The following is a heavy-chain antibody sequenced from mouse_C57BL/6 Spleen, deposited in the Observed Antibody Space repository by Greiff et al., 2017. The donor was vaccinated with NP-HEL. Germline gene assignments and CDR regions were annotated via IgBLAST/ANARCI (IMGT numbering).Heavy chain of an antibody. Sequence: VQLQQSGPELVKPGASVKISCKASGYAFSSSWMNWVKQRPGKGLEWIGRIYPGVGDTNYNGKFKGKATLTADKSSSTAYMQLSSLTSEDSAVYFCARTTTVHFDYWGQGTTLTVSS. J-gene: IGHJ2*01. CDR2: IYPGVGDT. CDR3: ARTTTVHFDY. D-gene: IGHD1-1*01. V-gene: IGHV1-82*01. CDR1: GYAFSSSW.